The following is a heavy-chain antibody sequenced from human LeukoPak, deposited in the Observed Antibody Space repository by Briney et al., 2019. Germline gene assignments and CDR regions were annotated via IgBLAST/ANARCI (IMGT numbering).Heavy chain of an antibody. D-gene: IGHD6-13*01. V-gene: IGHV4-39*07. CDR3: ARLGINRIAAAGIDY. CDR1: GGSISSSSYY. CDR2: IYYSGST. Sequence: PSETLSLTCTVSGGSISSSSYYWGWIRQPPGKGLEWIGSIYYSGSTNYNPSLKSRVTISVDTSKNQFSLKLSSVTAADTAVYYCARLGINRIAAAGIDYWGQGTLVTVSS. J-gene: IGHJ4*02.